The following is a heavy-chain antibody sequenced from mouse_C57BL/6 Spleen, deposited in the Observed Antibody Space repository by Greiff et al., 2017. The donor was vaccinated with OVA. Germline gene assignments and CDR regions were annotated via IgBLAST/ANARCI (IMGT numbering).Heavy chain of an antibody. J-gene: IGHJ2*01. Sequence: QVQLQQPGAELVKPGASVKLSCKASGYTFTSYWLHWVKQRPGQGLEWIGMIHPNSGSTNYNEKFKSKATLTVDKSSSTAYMQRSSLTSEDSAVYYCGRSGTGKGPWGQGTTLTVSS. V-gene: IGHV1-64*01. CDR3: GRSGTGKGP. CDR1: GYTFTSYW. CDR2: IHPNSGST. D-gene: IGHD4-1*01.